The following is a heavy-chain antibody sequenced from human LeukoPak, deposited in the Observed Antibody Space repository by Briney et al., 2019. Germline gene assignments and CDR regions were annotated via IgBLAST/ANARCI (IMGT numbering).Heavy chain of an antibody. D-gene: IGHD3-10*01. Sequence: GGSLRLSCAASGFTFSDYYMTWIRQATGKGLEWVSSISSGSTYTNYADSVKGRFTISRDNAKNSLYLQMNSLRDEDTAVYYCARDRAYAFDNWGQGTMVTVSS. CDR2: ISSGSTYT. CDR3: ARDRAYAFDN. J-gene: IGHJ3*02. V-gene: IGHV3-11*06. CDR1: GFTFSDYY.